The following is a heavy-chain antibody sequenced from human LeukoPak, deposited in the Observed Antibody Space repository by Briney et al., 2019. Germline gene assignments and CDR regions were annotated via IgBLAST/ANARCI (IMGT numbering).Heavy chain of an antibody. CDR1: GFTVSSNY. CDR3: ARGRVGA. D-gene: IGHD1-26*01. J-gene: IGHJ5*02. V-gene: IGHV3-21*01. Sequence: GGSLRLSCAASGFTVSSNYMSWVRQAPGKGLEWVSSISSSSSYIYYADSVKGRFTISRDNAKNSLYLQMNSLRAEDTAVYYCARGRVGAWGQGTLVTVSS. CDR2: ISSSSSYI.